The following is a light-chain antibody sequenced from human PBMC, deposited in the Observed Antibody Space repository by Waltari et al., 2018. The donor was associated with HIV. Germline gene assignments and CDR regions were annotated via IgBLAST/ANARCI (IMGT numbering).Light chain of an antibody. V-gene: IGLV3-1*01. CDR2: QDS. Sequence: SYEVIQPPSMSSSPGQKASIPCSGDNLGDKSCCWSQQRPGQSPVLVIYQDSKRPSAIPERFSGSNSGNTATLTISGTQAMDEAGYYCQAWDSSTVVFGGGTKLTVL. J-gene: IGLJ2*01. CDR1: NLGDKS. CDR3: QAWDSSTVV.